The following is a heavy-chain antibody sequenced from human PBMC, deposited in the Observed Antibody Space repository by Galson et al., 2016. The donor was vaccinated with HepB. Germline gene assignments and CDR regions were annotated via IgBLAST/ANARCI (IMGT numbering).Heavy chain of an antibody. Sequence: SLRLSCAASGFSFNIFSVSWVRQAPGKGLEWISYSDTTSTTTYYAESVRGRFTISRDNAKRLVHLQLNSLRVDDTAVYYCARDRGYCTGGNCYRFFDFWGQRFMVTVSS. CDR1: GFSFNIFS. CDR3: ARDRGYCTGGNCYRFFDF. D-gene: IGHD2-15*01. CDR2: SDTTSTTT. J-gene: IGHJ3*01. V-gene: IGHV3-48*01.